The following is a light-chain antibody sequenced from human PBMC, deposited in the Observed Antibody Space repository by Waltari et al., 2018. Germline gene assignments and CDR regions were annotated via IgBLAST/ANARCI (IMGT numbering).Light chain of an antibody. CDR3: QQYNNWPLT. CDR2: AAS. CDR1: QSVSSD. J-gene: IGKJ1*01. V-gene: IGKV3-15*01. Sequence: EIVMTQSPVTLSVSPGERATLSCRASQSVSSDLAWYQQKSGQAPRLLIYAASNRATGIPARFNGGGSGTEFTLTISSLQSGDSAVYYCQQYNNWPLTFGQGTKVEIK.